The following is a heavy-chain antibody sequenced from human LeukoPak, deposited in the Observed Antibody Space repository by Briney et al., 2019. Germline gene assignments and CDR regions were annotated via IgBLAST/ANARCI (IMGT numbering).Heavy chain of an antibody. CDR3: ARDFSGSYDFDY. CDR2: ISGSGGST. CDR1: GFTFSSYA. V-gene: IGHV3-23*01. J-gene: IGHJ4*02. Sequence: GGSLRLSCAASGFTFSSYAMSWVRQALGKGLEWVSGISGSGGSTYYADSVKGRFTISRDNAKNSLYLQMNSLRAEDTAVYYCARDFSGSYDFDYWGQGTLVTVSS. D-gene: IGHD1-26*01.